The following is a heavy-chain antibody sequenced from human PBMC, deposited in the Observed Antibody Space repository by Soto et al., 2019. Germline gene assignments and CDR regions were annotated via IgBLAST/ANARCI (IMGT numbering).Heavy chain of an antibody. Sequence: SVKVSCKASGGTFSSYAISWVRQAPGQGLEWMGGIIPIFGTANYAQKFQGRVTITADESTSTAYMELSSLRSEDTAVYYCARTPYRYYGSGSYYSYYYYYGMDVWGQGTTVTVS. CDR1: GGTFSSYA. V-gene: IGHV1-69*13. D-gene: IGHD3-10*01. CDR2: IIPIFGTA. CDR3: ARTPYRYYGSGSYYSYYYYYGMDV. J-gene: IGHJ6*02.